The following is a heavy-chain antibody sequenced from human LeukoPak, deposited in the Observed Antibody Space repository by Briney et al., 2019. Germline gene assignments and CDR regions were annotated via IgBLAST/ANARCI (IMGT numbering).Heavy chain of an antibody. CDR1: GFTFSSYG. CDR2: ISYDGSNK. CDR3: AKDPTYGDSGDY. D-gene: IGHD4-17*01. V-gene: IGHV3-30*18. J-gene: IGHJ4*02. Sequence: PGGSLRLSCAASGFTFSSYGMHWVRQAPGKGLEWVAVISYDGSNKYYADSVKGRFTISRDNSKNTLYLQMNSLRAEDTAVYYCAKDPTYGDSGDYWGQGTLVTVSS.